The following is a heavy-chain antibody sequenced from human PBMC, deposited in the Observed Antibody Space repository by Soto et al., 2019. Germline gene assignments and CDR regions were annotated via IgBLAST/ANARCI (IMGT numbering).Heavy chain of an antibody. CDR1: GGSISSGGYY. J-gene: IGHJ3*02. CDR3: ASGGLGDDTSSSFAFDI. Sequence: SETLSLTCTVSGGSISSGGYYWSWIRQHPGKGLEWIGYIYYSGSTYYNPSLKSRVTISVDTSKNQFSLKLSSVTAADTAVYYCASGGLGDDTSSSFAFDIWGQGTMVTVSS. V-gene: IGHV4-31*02. CDR2: IYYSGST. D-gene: IGHD2-2*01.